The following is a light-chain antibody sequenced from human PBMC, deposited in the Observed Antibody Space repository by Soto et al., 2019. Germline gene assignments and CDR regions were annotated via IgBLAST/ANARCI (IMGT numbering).Light chain of an antibody. CDR3: QQTYSMPVT. CDR1: QSISSF. J-gene: IGKJ2*01. V-gene: IGKV1-39*01. CDR2: AAS. Sequence: DVQMTQSPSSLSASVGDRVTITCRASQSISSFLNWYQQRPGTAPKLLIYAASNLESGVPSRFRGRGSATDFTLTISSLQPEDFATYFCQQTYSMPVTFGQGTKLEMK.